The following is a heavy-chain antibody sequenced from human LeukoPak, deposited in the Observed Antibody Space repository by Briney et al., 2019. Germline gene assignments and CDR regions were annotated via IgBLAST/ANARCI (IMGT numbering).Heavy chain of an antibody. Sequence: PGGSLRPSCAASGFTFSNAWMSWVRQAPGKGLEWVGRIKSKTDGGTTDYAAPVKGRFTISRDDSKNTLYLQMNSLKTEDTAVYYCTTLYSGSYSDYWGQGTLVTVSS. CDR3: TTLYSGSYSDY. V-gene: IGHV3-15*01. D-gene: IGHD1-26*01. J-gene: IGHJ4*02. CDR1: GFTFSNAW. CDR2: IKSKTDGGTT.